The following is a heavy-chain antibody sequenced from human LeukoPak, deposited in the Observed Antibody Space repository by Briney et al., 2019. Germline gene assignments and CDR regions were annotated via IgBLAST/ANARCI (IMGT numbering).Heavy chain of an antibody. D-gene: IGHD2-15*01. CDR1: GYTFTSYG. CDR3: ARETLGYCSGGSCATYYYGMDV. CDR2: ISAYNGNT. Sequence: ASVKVSCKASGYTFTSYGISWVRQAPGQGLEWMGWISAYNGNTNYAQKLQGRVTMTTDTSTSTAYMELRSLRSDDTAVYYCARETLGYCSGGSCATYYYGMDVWGQGTTVTVSS. J-gene: IGHJ6*02. V-gene: IGHV1-18*01.